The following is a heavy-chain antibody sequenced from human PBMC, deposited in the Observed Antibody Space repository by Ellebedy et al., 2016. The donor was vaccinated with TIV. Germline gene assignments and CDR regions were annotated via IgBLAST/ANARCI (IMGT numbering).Heavy chain of an antibody. CDR3: VRDGYSDTWYAKWFDP. D-gene: IGHD5-12*01. CDR1: GFTFSTYG. CDR2: ITPDGSYK. Sequence: PGGSLRLSCAASGFTFSTYGMHWVRHVPGKGLEWVAVITPDGSYKTYADSVKGRFSVSRDNSKKTVDLQMNSLRPEDTAVYYCVRDGYSDTWYAKWFDPWGQGTLVMVSS. J-gene: IGHJ5*02. V-gene: IGHV3-30*03.